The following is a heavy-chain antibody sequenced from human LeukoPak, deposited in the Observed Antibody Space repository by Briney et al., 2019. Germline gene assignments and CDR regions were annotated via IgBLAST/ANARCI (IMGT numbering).Heavy chain of an antibody. D-gene: IGHD2-21*02. J-gene: IGHJ4*02. Sequence: PGGSLRLSCVASGFTFSSYAMSWVRQAPGKGLEWASIIGGSGGSTYYADSVKGRFTISRDSSKNTLYLQMNSLRAEDTAVYYCAKVSRAYCGGDCYAPSDYWGQGTLVTVSS. CDR2: IGGSGGST. CDR3: AKVSRAYCGGDCYAPSDY. V-gene: IGHV3-23*01. CDR1: GFTFSSYA.